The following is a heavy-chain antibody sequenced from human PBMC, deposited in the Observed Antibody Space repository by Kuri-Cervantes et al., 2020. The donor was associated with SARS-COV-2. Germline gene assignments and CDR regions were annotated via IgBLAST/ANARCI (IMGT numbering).Heavy chain of an antibody. J-gene: IGHJ4*02. Sequence: GGSLRLSCAASGFPFSHYGMHWVRQAPGKGLEWVGFVRRDGSNYYYADSVGGRFTISRDNSKNLLYLEMNTLRPEDTAVYYCAKVETANLDYWGQGTLVTVSS. V-gene: IGHV3-30*02. CDR2: VRRDGSNY. CDR1: GFPFSHYG. CDR3: AKVETANLDY. D-gene: IGHD3-3*01.